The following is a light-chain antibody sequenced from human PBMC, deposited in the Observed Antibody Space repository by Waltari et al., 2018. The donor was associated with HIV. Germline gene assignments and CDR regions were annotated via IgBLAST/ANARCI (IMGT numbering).Light chain of an antibody. Sequence: QSALTQPSSASGSPGQPITITCTGTSRHVECYNLVSWYQQPPGKAPKLMIYEVPKRPSGVSNRFSGSKSSNTASLTISGLQAEDEADYYCCSYAGSSTWVFGGGTKLTVL. V-gene: IGLV2-23*02. CDR1: SRHVECYNL. CDR3: CSYAGSSTWV. J-gene: IGLJ3*02. CDR2: EVP.